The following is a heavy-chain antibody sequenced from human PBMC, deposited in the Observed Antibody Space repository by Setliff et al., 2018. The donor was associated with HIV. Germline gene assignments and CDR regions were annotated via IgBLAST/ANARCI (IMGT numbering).Heavy chain of an antibody. V-gene: IGHV4-4*07. Sequence: LSLTCSVSGGSIRSHYWGCIRQPAGKGLEWIGRIDTSGSTTDNPSLKTRVTMSVDTSKNQFSLKLSSVTAADTAVYYCARPYCSTTACFDGWFDPWGQGTLVTVSS. CDR3: ARPYCSTTACFDGWFDP. CDR1: GGSIRSHY. D-gene: IGHD2-2*01. CDR2: IDTSGST. J-gene: IGHJ5*02.